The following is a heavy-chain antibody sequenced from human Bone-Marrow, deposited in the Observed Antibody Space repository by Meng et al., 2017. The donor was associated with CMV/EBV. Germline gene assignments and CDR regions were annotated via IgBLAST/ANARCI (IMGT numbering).Heavy chain of an antibody. CDR3: ARDTRRPAYYFDY. Sequence: GESLKISCSASGFTFTNYWMTWVRQAPGKGLEWVANIKQDGSVKHYVDSVKGRFTMSRDNAKNSLYLQMNSLRAEDTAVYYCARDTRRPAYYFDYWGPGTLVTVSS. V-gene: IGHV3-7*01. J-gene: IGHJ4*02. CDR1: GFTFTNYW. CDR2: IKQDGSVK.